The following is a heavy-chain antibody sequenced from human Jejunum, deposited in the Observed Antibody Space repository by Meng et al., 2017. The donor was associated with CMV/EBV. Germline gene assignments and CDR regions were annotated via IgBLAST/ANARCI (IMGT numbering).Heavy chain of an antibody. CDR2: ISSSGSVR. J-gene: IGHJ4*03. CDR1: FTFISHE. Sequence: FTFISHEMSWVRQAPGRGLEWVSYISSSGSVRHYADSEMGRFTVSRDNAKNLLYLQMNSLRAEDTAVYYCTHYFGSGNQPTGGFHFWGQGTVVTVSS. CDR3: THYFGSGNQPTGGFHF. V-gene: IGHV3-48*03. D-gene: IGHD3-10*01.